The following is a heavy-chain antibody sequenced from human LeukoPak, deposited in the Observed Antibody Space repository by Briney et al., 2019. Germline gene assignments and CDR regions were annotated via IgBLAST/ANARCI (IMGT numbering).Heavy chain of an antibody. CDR2: IIPIFGTA. Sequence: GASVKVSCKASGDTFTSSTISWVRQAPRQGLEWMGGIIPIFGTANYAQKFQGRVTITADKSTSTAYMELSSLRSEDTAVYYCASVTPSSSSGLDAFDIWGQGTMVTVSS. J-gene: IGHJ3*02. CDR3: ASVTPSSSSGLDAFDI. V-gene: IGHV1-69*06. D-gene: IGHD6-13*01. CDR1: GDTFTSST.